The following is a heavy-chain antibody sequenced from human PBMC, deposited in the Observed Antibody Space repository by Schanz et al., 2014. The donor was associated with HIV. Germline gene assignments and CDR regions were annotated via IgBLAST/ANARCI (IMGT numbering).Heavy chain of an antibody. Sequence: QVHLVESGGGVVQPGRSLRLSCVGSGFIFSNYGIHWVRQAPGKGLEWVAVSSHDGSVKFYGDSVKGRFTISRDNSKNTLYLQMNSLRAEDTAVYYCAKDQGDVTGTPFDYWGQGTLVTVSS. J-gene: IGHJ4*02. CDR3: AKDQGDVTGTPFDY. CDR2: SSHDGSVK. V-gene: IGHV3-30*18. CDR1: GFIFSNYG. D-gene: IGHD1-20*01.